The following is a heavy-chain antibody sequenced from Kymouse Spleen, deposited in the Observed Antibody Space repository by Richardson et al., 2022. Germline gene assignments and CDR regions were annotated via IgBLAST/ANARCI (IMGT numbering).Heavy chain of an antibody. Sequence: EVQLVESGGGLVQPGRSLRLSCAASGFTFDDYAMHWVRQAPGKGLEWVSGISWNSGSIGYADSVKGRFTISRDNAKNSLYLQMNSLRAEDTALYYCAKDISRAATNWFDPWGQGTLVTVSS. CDR3: AKDISRAATNWFDP. D-gene: IGHD2-15*01. CDR2: ISWNSGSI. CDR1: GFTFDDYA. V-gene: IGHV3-9*01. J-gene: IGHJ5*02.